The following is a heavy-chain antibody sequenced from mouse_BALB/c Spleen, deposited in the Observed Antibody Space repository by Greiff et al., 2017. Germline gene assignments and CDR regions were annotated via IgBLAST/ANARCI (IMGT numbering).Heavy chain of an antibody. J-gene: IGHJ2*01. CDR1: GFTFSSYA. CDR3: ARGAVVPHYFDY. D-gene: IGHD1-1*01. Sequence: EVNVVESGGGLVKPGGSLKLSCAASGFTFSSYAMSWVRQSPEKRLEWVAEISSGGSYTYYPDTVTGRFTISRDNAKNTLYLEMSSLRSEDTAMYYCARGAVVPHYFDYWGQGTTLTVSS. V-gene: IGHV5-9-4*01. CDR2: ISSGGSYT.